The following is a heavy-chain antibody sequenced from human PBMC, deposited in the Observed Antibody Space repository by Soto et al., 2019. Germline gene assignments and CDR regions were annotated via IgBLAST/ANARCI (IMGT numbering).Heavy chain of an antibody. CDR2: ISAYNGNT. D-gene: IGHD2-2*01. J-gene: IGHJ3*02. V-gene: IGHV1-18*01. CDR1: GYTFTGYG. Sequence: GASVKVSCKASGYTFTGYGISWVRQAPGQGLEWMGWISAYNGNTNYAQKLQGRVTMTTDTSTSTAYMELRSLRSDDTAVYYCARDPRDIVVVPAAPGDAFDIWGQGTMVTVSS. CDR3: ARDPRDIVVVPAAPGDAFDI.